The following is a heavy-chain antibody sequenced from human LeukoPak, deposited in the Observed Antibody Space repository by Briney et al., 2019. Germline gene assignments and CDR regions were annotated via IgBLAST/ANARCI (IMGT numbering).Heavy chain of an antibody. J-gene: IGHJ4*02. CDR2: ISHTGTT. V-gene: IGHV4-59*08. Sequence: SETLSLTCKVSGVSITTYYWSWIRQSPEKGLEWIGYISHTGTTDYNPSLKSRVTISVDTSKNQFSLKLSSVTAADTAVYYCARGGYCGGDCYFYYWGQGTLVTVSS. CDR1: GVSITTYY. D-gene: IGHD2-21*02. CDR3: ARGGYCGGDCYFYY.